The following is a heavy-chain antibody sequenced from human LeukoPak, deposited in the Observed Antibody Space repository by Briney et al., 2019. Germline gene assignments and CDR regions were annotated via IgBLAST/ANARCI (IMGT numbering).Heavy chain of an antibody. CDR3: ARVTGYRIEDYFDY. D-gene: IGHD6-13*01. Sequence: SETLSLTCTVSSVSLTDYYWSWIRQPPGKGLEWIGEINHSGSTNYNPSLKSRVTISVDTSKNQFSLKLSPVTAADTAVYYCARVTGYRIEDYFDYWGQGTLVTVSS. CDR2: INHSGST. CDR1: SVSLTDYY. V-gene: IGHV4-34*01. J-gene: IGHJ4*02.